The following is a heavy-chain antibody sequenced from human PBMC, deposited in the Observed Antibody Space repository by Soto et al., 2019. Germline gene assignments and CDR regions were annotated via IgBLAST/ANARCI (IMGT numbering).Heavy chain of an antibody. D-gene: IGHD3-3*01. CDR2: MNPNSGNT. Sequence: ASVKVSCKASGYTFTSYDINWVRQATGQGLERMGWMNPNSGNTGYAQKFQGRVTMTRNTSISTAYMELSSLRSEDTAVYYCARGQDPNYDFWIGLLVKYGMDVWGQGTTVTVAS. V-gene: IGHV1-8*01. CDR3: ARGQDPNYDFWIGLLVKYGMDV. J-gene: IGHJ6*02. CDR1: GYTFTSYD.